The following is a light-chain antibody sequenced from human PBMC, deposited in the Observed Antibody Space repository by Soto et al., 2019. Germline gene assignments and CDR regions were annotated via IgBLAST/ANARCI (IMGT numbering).Light chain of an antibody. Sequence: QSVLTQPPSVSAAPGQRVTISCTGSSSNIGAGYEAHWYQQVPGTAPKLLIYENNNRPSGVPDRFSGSKSGTSASLAITGVQAEDEAEYYCQSYDSSLSGDVFGTGTKLTVL. CDR3: QSYDSSLSGDV. CDR1: SSNIGAGYE. V-gene: IGLV1-40*01. CDR2: ENN. J-gene: IGLJ1*01.